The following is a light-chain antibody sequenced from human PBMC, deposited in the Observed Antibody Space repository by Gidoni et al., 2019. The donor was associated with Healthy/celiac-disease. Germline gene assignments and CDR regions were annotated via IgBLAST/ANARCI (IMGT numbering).Light chain of an antibody. CDR1: SSDVGGYNY. CDR3: SSYAGSNRLV. V-gene: IGLV2-8*01. J-gene: IGLJ3*02. Sequence: QSALTQPPSASGSPGQSVTISCTGTSSDVGGYNYVSWYQQHPGKAPKLMIYEVSTLPSGVPYRFFGSKSGNTASLTVSGLQAEDEADYYCSSYAGSNRLVFGGGTKLTVL. CDR2: EVS.